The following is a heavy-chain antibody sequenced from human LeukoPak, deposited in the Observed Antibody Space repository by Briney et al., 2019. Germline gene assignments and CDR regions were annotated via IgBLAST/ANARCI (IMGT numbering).Heavy chain of an antibody. CDR1: GFTFSTYT. J-gene: IGHJ4*02. CDR3: ATPPRYCSSTSCYTTFDY. CDR2: ISFDGSSK. Sequence: PGGSLRLSCAASGFTFSTYTMHWVRQAPGKGLEWMAVISFDGSSKYYAESVKGRFTISRDNSKNTLYLQMNSLRAEDTAVYHCATPPRYCSSTSCYTTFDYWGQGTLVTVSS. V-gene: IGHV3-30-3*01. D-gene: IGHD2-2*02.